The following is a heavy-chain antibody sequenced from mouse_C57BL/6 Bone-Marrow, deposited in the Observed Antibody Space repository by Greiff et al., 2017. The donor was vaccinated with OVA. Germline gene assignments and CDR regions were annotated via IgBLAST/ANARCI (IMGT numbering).Heavy chain of an antibody. CDR3: AKICKDGHWYFDV. D-gene: IGHD6-1*01. CDR2: IDPEDGDT. Sequence: EVQLQQSGAELVRPGASVKLSCTASGFNIKDYYMHWVKQRPEQGLEWIGRIDPEDGDTEYAPKFQGKATLTADTSSNTAYLQLSSLTSEDTAVYSCAKICKDGHWYFDVWGTGTTVTVSS. V-gene: IGHV14-1*01. J-gene: IGHJ1*03. CDR1: GFNIKDYY.